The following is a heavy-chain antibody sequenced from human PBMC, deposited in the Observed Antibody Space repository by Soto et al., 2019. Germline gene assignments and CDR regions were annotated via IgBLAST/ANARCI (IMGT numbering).Heavy chain of an antibody. J-gene: IGHJ6*02. Sequence: KISCKASGGTFSSYAISWVRQAPGQGLEWMGRIIPILGIANYAQKFQGRVTITADKSTSTAYMELSSLRSEDTAVYYCARVRITIFGVVITTNLYYYYGMDVWGQGTTVTVSS. D-gene: IGHD3-3*01. CDR2: IIPILGIA. CDR3: ARVRITIFGVVITTNLYYYYGMDV. V-gene: IGHV1-69*04. CDR1: GGTFSSYA.